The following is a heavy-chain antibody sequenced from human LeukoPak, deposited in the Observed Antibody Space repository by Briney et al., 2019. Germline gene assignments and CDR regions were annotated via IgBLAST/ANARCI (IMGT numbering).Heavy chain of an antibody. CDR3: ARAPSEIGGYYPEYFRH. CDR1: GFTFSTYW. Sequence: GGSLRLSCAASGFTFSTYWMHWVRQAPGKGLVWVSRIKSDGSTNYADSVKGRFTISRDNANNTLSPQMNSLRPEDTGVYYCARAPSEIGGYYPEYFRHWGQGTLVTVSS. CDR2: IKSDGST. J-gene: IGHJ1*01. V-gene: IGHV3-74*01. D-gene: IGHD3-22*01.